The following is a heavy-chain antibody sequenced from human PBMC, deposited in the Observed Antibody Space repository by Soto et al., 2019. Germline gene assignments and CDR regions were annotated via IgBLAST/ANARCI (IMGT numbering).Heavy chain of an antibody. D-gene: IGHD3-10*01. Sequence: LRLSCVASGLTFGSRAMTWVRQAPGEGLQWVSTITDTGGDAKYADSVRGRFVISRDNSKKTLYLQMTSLTAEDSDMYYCARGSTDSYPGSRIFDFWGRGTLVTVSS. CDR3: ARGSTDSYPGSRIFDF. CDR1: GLTFGSRA. V-gene: IGHV3-23*01. CDR2: ITDTGGDA. J-gene: IGHJ4*02.